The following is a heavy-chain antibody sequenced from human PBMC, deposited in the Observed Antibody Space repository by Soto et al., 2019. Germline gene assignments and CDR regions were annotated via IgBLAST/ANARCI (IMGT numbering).Heavy chain of an antibody. CDR3: ARDCRPEYQLLSPNYYYYMDV. D-gene: IGHD2-2*01. J-gene: IGHJ6*03. CDR1: GFTFRSNS. V-gene: IGHV3-21*01. Sequence: GGSLRLSCAASGFTFRSNSMSWVRQAPGKGLEWVSSISSGGSGIYYADSLRGRFTISRDNAKNSLYLQMNSLRAEDTAVYYCARDCRPEYQLLSPNYYYYMDVWGKGTTVTVSS. CDR2: ISSGGSGI.